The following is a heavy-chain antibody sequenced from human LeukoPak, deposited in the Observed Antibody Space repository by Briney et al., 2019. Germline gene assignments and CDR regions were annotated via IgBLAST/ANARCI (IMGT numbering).Heavy chain of an antibody. CDR3: AREYDILTRFAFDI. CDR2: IWYDGSNK. CDR1: GLTFSSYG. J-gene: IGHJ3*02. Sequence: PGGSLRLSCAASGLTFSSYGMHWVRQAPGKGLEWVAVIWYDGSNKYYADSVKGRFTISRDNSKNTLYLQMNSLRAEDTAVYYCAREYDILTRFAFDIWGQGTMVTVSS. D-gene: IGHD3-9*01. V-gene: IGHV3-33*01.